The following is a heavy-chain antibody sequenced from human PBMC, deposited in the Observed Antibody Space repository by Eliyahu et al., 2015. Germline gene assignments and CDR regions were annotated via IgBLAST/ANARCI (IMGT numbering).Heavy chain of an antibody. V-gene: IGHV1-69*01. CDR3: ARRVATSGVEGYYYYYGMDV. CDR2: IIPIFGTA. Sequence: QVQLVQSGAEVKKPGSSVKVSCKASGGTFSSYAISWVRQAPGQGLEWMGGIIPIFGTANYAQKFQGRVTITADESTSTAYMELSSLRSEDTAVYYCARRVATSGVEGYYYYYGMDVWGQGTTVTVSS. D-gene: IGHD5-12*01. J-gene: IGHJ6*02. CDR1: GGTFSSYA.